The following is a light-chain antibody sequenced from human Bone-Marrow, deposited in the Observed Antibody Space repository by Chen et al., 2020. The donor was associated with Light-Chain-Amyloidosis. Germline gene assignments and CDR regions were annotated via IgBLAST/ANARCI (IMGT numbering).Light chain of an antibody. CDR1: QSVYGADNRNY. J-gene: IGKJ5*01. CDR2: WAS. Sequence: IVMTQSPVSLAVSRGEGATINCKSSQSVYGADNRNYLAWYQQKPGQPLKVLFFWASTRESGVPDRFSGSGSGTDFTLTISSLQAEDVAVYYCQQYFSLPITFGQGSRLEIK. V-gene: IGKV4-1*01. CDR3: QQYFSLPIT.